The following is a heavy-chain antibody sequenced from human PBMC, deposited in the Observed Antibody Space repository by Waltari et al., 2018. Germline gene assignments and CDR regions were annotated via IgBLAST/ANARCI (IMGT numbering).Heavy chain of an antibody. V-gene: IGHV4-34*01. CDR3: ARTSSIAARHRYYYGMDV. CDR1: GGSCSGYY. J-gene: IGHJ6*02. D-gene: IGHD6-6*01. Sequence: QVQLQQWGAGLLKPSETLSLTCAVHGGSCSGYYWSWFRQPLGKGLEWIGEINHSGSTNYNPSLKSRVTISVDTSKNQFSLKLSSVTAADTAVYYCARTSSIAARHRYYYGMDVWGQGTTVTVSS. CDR2: INHSGST.